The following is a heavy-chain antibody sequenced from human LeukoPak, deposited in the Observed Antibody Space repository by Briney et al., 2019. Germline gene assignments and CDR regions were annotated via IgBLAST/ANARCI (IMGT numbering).Heavy chain of an antibody. CDR3: AIQKRAAGGTGFEY. CDR1: GGSISSSSYY. CDR2: IYYSGST. Sequence: PSEALSLTCTVSGGSISSSSYYWGWIRQPPGKGLEWIGSIYYSGSTYCNPSLKSRVTISVDTSKNQFSLKLNSVTAADTAVYYCAIQKRAAGGTGFEYWGQGTLVTVSS. J-gene: IGHJ4*02. D-gene: IGHD6-13*01. V-gene: IGHV4-39*01.